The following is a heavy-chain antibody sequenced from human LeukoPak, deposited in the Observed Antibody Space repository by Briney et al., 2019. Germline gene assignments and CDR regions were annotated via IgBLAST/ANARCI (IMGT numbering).Heavy chain of an antibody. CDR1: GYSFILYG. CDR2: ISTSTGDT. Sequence: GASVKVSCKTSGYSFILYGISWVRQAPGQGPEWMGWISTSTGDTKYTQKFQGRVTLTTDTSTSTAYMELSSLRSGDTAMYFCARDIVDILTGSGSAAFDIWGQGTMVTVSS. J-gene: IGHJ3*02. CDR3: ARDIVDILTGSGSAAFDI. V-gene: IGHV1-18*01. D-gene: IGHD3-9*01.